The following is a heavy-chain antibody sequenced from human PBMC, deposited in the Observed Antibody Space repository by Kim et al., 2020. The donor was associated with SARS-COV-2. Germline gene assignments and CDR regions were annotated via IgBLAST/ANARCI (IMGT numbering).Heavy chain of an antibody. Sequence: GGSLRLSCAASGFTFSSYGMHWVRQAPGKGLEWVAVISYDGSNKYYADSVKGRFTISRDNSKNTLYLQMNSLRAEDTAVYYCANRGRRGVLLGSLDDWGQGTLDTVSS. D-gene: IGHD1-26*01. J-gene: IGHJ4*02. V-gene: IGHV3-30*18. CDR2: ISYDGSNK. CDR3: ANRGRRGVLLGSLDD. CDR1: GFTFSSYG.